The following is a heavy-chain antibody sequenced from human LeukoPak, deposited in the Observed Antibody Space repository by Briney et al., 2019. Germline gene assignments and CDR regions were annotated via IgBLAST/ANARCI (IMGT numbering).Heavy chain of an antibody. J-gene: IGHJ4*02. CDR2: IISSSSRI. Sequence: GGSLRLSCAASGFTFSSYTMMWVRQAPGKGLEYVSSIISSSSRIFYADSVRGRFTISRDNANNSLYPQMNSLRAEDTAVYYCARVPVGYQGYSSAWYTDYWGQGTLVSVSS. CDR3: ARVPVGYQGYSSAWYTDY. V-gene: IGHV3-21*01. D-gene: IGHD6-19*01. CDR1: GFTFSSYT.